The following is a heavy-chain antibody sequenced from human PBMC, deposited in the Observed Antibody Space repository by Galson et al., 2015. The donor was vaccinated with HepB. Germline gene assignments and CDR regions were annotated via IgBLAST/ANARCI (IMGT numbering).Heavy chain of an antibody. Sequence: SVKVSCKASGYTFTGYYMHWVRQAPGQGLEWMGWINPDSGGTNYAQKFQGRVTMTRDTSISTAYMELSRLRSDDTAVYYCARGYCSGGSCYRTGHDYWGQGSLVTVSS. CDR1: GYTFTGYY. V-gene: IGHV1-2*02. D-gene: IGHD2-15*01. J-gene: IGHJ4*02. CDR3: ARGYCSGGSCYRTGHDY. CDR2: INPDSGGT.